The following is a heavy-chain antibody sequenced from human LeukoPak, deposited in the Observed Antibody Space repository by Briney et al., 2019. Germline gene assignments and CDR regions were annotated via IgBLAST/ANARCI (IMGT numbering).Heavy chain of an antibody. CDR2: ISSTGSYI. CDR3: AREMDDILTGYDLDY. V-gene: IGHV3-21*01. CDR1: GFTFSSYS. J-gene: IGHJ4*02. Sequence: GGSLRLSCAASGFTFSSYSMNWVRQAPGKGLEWVSSISSTGSYIFYADSVKGRFTISRDNAKNSLYLQMNSLRAEDTAVYYCAREMDDILTGYDLDYWGQGTLVTVSS. D-gene: IGHD3-9*01.